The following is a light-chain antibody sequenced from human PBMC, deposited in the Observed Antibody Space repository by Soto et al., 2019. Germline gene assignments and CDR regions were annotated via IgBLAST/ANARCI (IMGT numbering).Light chain of an antibody. J-gene: IGKJ4*01. CDR2: VAS. CDR1: QSVSSNY. V-gene: IGKV3-20*01. CDR3: QQYGRSPPLI. Sequence: EIVLTQSPGTLSLSPGERATLSCRASQSVSSNYVAWYQQKPGQPPRLRIYVASTRATVIPDRISGSGSGTGFPLSISRLEPEDFAVHYCQQYGRSPPLIFGGGTKVEIQ.